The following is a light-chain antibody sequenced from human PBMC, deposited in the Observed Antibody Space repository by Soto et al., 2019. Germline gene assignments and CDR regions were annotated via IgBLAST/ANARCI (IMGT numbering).Light chain of an antibody. CDR3: QVWDSSSAQPVYV. V-gene: IGLV3-21*04. J-gene: IGLJ1*01. Sequence: SYELTQPPSVSVAPGKTARITCGGNNIGSKSVHWYQQKPGQAPVLVIYYDSDRPSGIPERFSGSNSGNTATLTISRVEAGDEADYYWQVWDSSSAQPVYVFGTGTKLTVL. CDR1: NIGSKS. CDR2: YDS.